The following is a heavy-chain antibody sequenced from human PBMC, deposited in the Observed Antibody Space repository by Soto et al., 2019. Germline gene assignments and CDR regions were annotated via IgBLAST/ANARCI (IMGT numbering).Heavy chain of an antibody. CDR2: ISASGDRT. Sequence: DVQLLESGGGLAQPGGSLRISCTASGFTFSTYAMDWVRQAPGKGLESISSISASGDRTYYTDSVKGRFTISRDNSKNLLYLQMNSLRAEDTAVYYCAKILATTDHYWYGLDVWGQGAAVTVSS. J-gene: IGHJ6*02. D-gene: IGHD1-26*01. CDR3: AKILATTDHYWYGLDV. CDR1: GFTFSTYA. V-gene: IGHV3-23*01.